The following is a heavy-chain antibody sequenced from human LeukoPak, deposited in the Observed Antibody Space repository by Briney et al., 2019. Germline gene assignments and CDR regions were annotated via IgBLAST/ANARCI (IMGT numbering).Heavy chain of an antibody. Sequence: PSETLSLTCTVSGGSISSYYWSWIRQPPGKGLEWIGYIYYSGSTNYNPSLKSRVTISVDTSKNQFSLKLSSVTAAATAVYYCASRGVFRMMVWVPRCFDYWGRGTRVTVSS. CDR3: ASRGVFRMMVWVPRCFDY. J-gene: IGHJ4*02. D-gene: IGHD2-8*01. CDR1: GGSISSYY. CDR2: IYYSGST. V-gene: IGHV4-59*01.